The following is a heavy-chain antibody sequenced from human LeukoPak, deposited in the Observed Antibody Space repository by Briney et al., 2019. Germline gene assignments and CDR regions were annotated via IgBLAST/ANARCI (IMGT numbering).Heavy chain of an antibody. CDR2: ISSSSSTI. V-gene: IGHV3-48*01. J-gene: IGHJ6*02. D-gene: IGHD2-2*01. Sequence: GGSLRLSCAASGFTFSSYSMNWVRQAPGKGLEWVSYISSSSSTIYYADSVKGRFTISRDNAKNSLYLQMNSLRAGDTAVYYCARELGYCSSTSCYYYYGMDVWGQGTTVTVSS. CDR3: ARELGYCSSTSCYYYYGMDV. CDR1: GFTFSSYS.